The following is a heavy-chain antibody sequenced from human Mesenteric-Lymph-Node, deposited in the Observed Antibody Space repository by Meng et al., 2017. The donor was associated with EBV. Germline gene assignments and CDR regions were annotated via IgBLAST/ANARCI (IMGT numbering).Heavy chain of an antibody. CDR1: GDYVSTGGYS. CDR2: IYDSGIT. D-gene: IGHD5-12*01. Sequence: QLHLPVSGPVLFKPYRTLTFTFVVGGDYVSTGGYSWSLIRQPPGIGLEWIGYIYDSGITYYNPSLKSRVTISVDRSKNQFSLKLHSVTAADTAVYYCASGYSAYDVPLYFDYWGQGALVTVSS. J-gene: IGHJ4*02. V-gene: IGHV4-30-2*01. CDR3: ASGYSAYDVPLYFDY.